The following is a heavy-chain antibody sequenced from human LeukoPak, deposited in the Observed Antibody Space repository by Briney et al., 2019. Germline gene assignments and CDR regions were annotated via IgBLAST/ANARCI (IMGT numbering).Heavy chain of an antibody. Sequence: GGSLRLSCAASGFTVTGLGMHWVRQAPGKGLEWVVVISADGDTKYYADSVKGRFTISRDNSKNTVYLEMNSLREEDTAVYYCAKEGAWGNWYFDLWGRGTLVTVSS. D-gene: IGHD3-16*01. CDR2: ISADGDTK. CDR3: AKEGAWGNWYFDL. V-gene: IGHV3-30*18. J-gene: IGHJ2*01. CDR1: GFTVTGLG.